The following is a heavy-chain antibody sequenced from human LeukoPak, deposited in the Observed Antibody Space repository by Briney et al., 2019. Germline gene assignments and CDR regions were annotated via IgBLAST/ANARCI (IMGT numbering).Heavy chain of an antibody. CDR1: GFTFSNYA. CDR2: TWYDGSNE. D-gene: IGHD6-13*01. V-gene: IGHV3-33*01. CDR3: ARRSAVGTHGMDV. J-gene: IGHJ6*04. Sequence: GGSLRLSCAASGFTFSNYAMHWVRQAPGKGLEWVAVTWYDGSNENYADTVKGRFTISRDNSKNMLNLQVNSLRAEDTAVYYCARRSAVGTHGMDVWGKGTTVTVSS.